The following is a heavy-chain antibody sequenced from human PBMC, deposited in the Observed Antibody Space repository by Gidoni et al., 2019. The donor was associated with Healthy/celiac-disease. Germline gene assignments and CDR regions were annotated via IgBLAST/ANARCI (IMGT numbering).Heavy chain of an antibody. CDR1: VGSISRYY. CDR3: AREGFNYYDSSGYSDYWYFDL. CDR2: IYTSGST. D-gene: IGHD3-22*01. J-gene: IGHJ2*01. Sequence: QVQLQESGPGLVKPSETLSLTCTVSVGSISRYYLSWIRQPAGKGLEWIGRIYTSGSTNYNPSLKSRVTMSVDTSKNQFSLKLSSVTAADTAVYYCAREGFNYYDSSGYSDYWYFDLWGRGTLVTVSS. V-gene: IGHV4-4*07.